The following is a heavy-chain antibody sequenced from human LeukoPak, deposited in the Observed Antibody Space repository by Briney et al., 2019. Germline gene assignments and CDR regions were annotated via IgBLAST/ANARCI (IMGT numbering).Heavy chain of an antibody. D-gene: IGHD1-20*01. Sequence: GASVKVSCKASGYTFTRYSITWFRQAPGQGLEWMGWIGGYNGDTKYPQKFQDRVTVTTDTSSTTVYMELRSLRSDDTAVYYCARGITGGEDYWGQGTLVTVSS. V-gene: IGHV1-18*01. J-gene: IGHJ4*02. CDR2: IGGYNGDT. CDR1: GYTFTRYS. CDR3: ARGITGGEDY.